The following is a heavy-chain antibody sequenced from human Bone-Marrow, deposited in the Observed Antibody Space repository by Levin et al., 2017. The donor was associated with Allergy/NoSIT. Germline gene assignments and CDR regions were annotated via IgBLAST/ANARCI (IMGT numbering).Heavy chain of an antibody. CDR2: ISYDGSNK. Sequence: GGSLRLSCAASGFTFSSYAMHWVRQAPGKGLEWVAVISYDGSNKYYADSVKGRFTISRDNSKNTLYLQMNSLRAEDTAVYYCARDKYDILTGRDAFDIWGQGTMVTVSS. CDR3: ARDKYDILTGRDAFDI. CDR1: GFTFSSYA. V-gene: IGHV3-30*04. J-gene: IGHJ3*02. D-gene: IGHD3-9*01.